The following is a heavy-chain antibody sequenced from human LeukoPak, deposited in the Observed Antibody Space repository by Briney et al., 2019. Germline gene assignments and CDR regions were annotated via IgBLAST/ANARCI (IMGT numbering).Heavy chain of an antibody. CDR2: ISSSSSYI. CDR3: ARDSGSYGYYFDY. D-gene: IGHD1-26*01. V-gene: IGHV3-21*01. Sequence: GGSLRLSCAASGFTFSSYSMNWVRQAPGKGLEWVSSISSSSSYIYYADSVKGRFTISRDNAKNSLYLQMNSLRAEDTAVYYCARDSGSYGYYFDYWGQGTLVTVPS. CDR1: GFTFSSYS. J-gene: IGHJ4*02.